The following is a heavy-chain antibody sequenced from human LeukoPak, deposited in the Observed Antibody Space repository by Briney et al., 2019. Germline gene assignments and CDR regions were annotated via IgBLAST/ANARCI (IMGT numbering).Heavy chain of an antibody. CDR2: INPSGGST. J-gene: IGHJ4*02. CDR3: ARGYCSSTSCYEPPRY. V-gene: IGHV1-46*01. Sequence: ASVKVSCKAPGYTFTSYYMHWVRQAPGQGLEWMGIINPSGGSTSYAQKFQGRVTMTRDTSTSTVYMELSSLRSEDTAVYYCARGYCSSTSCYEPPRYWGQGTLVTVSS. D-gene: IGHD2-2*01. CDR1: GYTFTSYY.